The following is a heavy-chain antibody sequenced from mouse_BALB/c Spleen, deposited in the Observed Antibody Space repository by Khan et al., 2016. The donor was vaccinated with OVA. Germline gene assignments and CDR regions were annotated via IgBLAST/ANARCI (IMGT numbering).Heavy chain of an antibody. Sequence: VQLKQSGPELVRPGASVKISCKASGYSFTGYFMNWVMQSHGKSLEWIGRINPHIGETFYNQRFQDKATLTVDESSNTAHMELRSMASEDSAVYYCTRIYRSDFDYWGQGTTLTVSS. CDR3: TRIYRSDFDY. V-gene: IGHV1-20*02. J-gene: IGHJ2*01. CDR2: INPHIGET. D-gene: IGHD1-1*01. CDR1: GYSFTGYF.